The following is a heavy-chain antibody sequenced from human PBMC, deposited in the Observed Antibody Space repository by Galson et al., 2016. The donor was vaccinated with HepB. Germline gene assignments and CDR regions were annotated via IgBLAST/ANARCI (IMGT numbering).Heavy chain of an antibody. V-gene: IGHV2-5*02. CDR2: IYWDDHK. J-gene: IGHJ4*02. CDR1: GFSLDTTGVA. D-gene: IGHD1-1*01. Sequence: PALVKPTQTLTLTCTFSGFSLDTTGVAVAWIRQPPGKALEWLALIYWDDHKRYSPSLDNRLTITKDTSKNQVVLTMTNMNHVDTATYYCEHRRSGATSPSRFFDYWGQGTLVTVSS. CDR3: EHRRSGATSPSRFFDY.